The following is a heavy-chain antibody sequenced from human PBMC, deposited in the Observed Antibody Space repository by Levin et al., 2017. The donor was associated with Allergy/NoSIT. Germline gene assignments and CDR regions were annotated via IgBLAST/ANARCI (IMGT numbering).Heavy chain of an antibody. Sequence: ASVKVSCKVSGYTLTELSMHWVRQAPGKGLEWMGGFDPEDGETIYAQKFQGRVTMTEDTSTDTAYMELSSLRSEDTAVYYCATAFRELWLRKFDYWGQGTLVTVSS. CDR1: GYTLTELS. CDR2: FDPEDGET. J-gene: IGHJ4*02. D-gene: IGHD5-12*01. V-gene: IGHV1-24*01. CDR3: ATAFRELWLRKFDY.